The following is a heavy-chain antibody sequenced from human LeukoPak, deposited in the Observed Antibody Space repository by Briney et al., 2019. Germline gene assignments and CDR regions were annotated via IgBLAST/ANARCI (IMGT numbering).Heavy chain of an antibody. V-gene: IGHV1-24*01. CDR1: RDAFSEVT. J-gene: IGHJ4*02. CDR2: FDPEDGEP. D-gene: IGHD5-12*01. CDR3: AASSGYSPGWRDKGTRYFFDS. Sequence: ASVKVSCQVSRDAFSEVTLHWVRQAPGKGLEWMGGFDPEDGEPVYAPKFQDRVTMTEDRSTGTTYMALNTVTSEDTAVYYCAASSGYSPGWRDKGTRYFFDSWGRGTLVTVSS.